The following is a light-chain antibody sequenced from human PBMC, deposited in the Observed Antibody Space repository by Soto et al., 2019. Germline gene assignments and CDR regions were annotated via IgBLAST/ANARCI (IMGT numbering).Light chain of an antibody. V-gene: IGLV2-14*03. Sequence: QSALTQPASVSGSPGQSITISCTGTSSDVGAYDFVSWYQQHPDKAPKLMIYEVSGRPSGVSNRFSGSKSFNTATLTISGLQAEDEADYYCSSHTTRITRVFGTGTKLTVL. CDR2: EVS. CDR1: SSDVGAYDF. CDR3: SSHTTRITRV. J-gene: IGLJ1*01.